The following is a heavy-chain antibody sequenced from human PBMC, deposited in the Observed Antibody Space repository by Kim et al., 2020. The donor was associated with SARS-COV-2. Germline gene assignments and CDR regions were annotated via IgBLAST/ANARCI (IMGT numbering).Heavy chain of an antibody. CDR2: IYYSGST. J-gene: IGHJ5*02. CDR1: GGSISSSSYY. CDR3: ASEMGAYYYGSGSYRRWFDP. D-gene: IGHD3-10*01. V-gene: IGHV4-39*07. Sequence: SETLSLTCTVSGGSISSSSYYWGWIRQPPGKGLEWIGSIYYSGSTYYNPSLKSRVTISVDTSKNQFSLKLSSVTAADTAVYYCASEMGAYYYGSGSYRRWFDPWGQGTLVTVSS.